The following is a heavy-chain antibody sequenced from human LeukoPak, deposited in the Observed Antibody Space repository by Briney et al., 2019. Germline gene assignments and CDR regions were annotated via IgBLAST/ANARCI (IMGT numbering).Heavy chain of an antibody. D-gene: IGHD2-8*01. J-gene: IGHJ5*02. CDR1: GFTVSSNY. CDR2: IYSGGST. Sequence: GGSLRLSCATSGFTVSSNYMSWVRQAPGKGLEWVSVIYSGGSTYYADSVKGRFTISRDNSKNTLYLQMNSLRPEDTAVYYCATTEGVTDKWLDPWGQGTQVTVSS. V-gene: IGHV3-66*02. CDR3: ATTEGVTDKWLDP.